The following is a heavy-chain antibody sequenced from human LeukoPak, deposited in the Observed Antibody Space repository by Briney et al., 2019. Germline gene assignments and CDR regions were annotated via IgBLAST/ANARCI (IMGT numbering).Heavy chain of an antibody. CDR1: GFTFSPHY. V-gene: IGHV3-72*01. Sequence: GGSLRLSCATSGFTFSPHYMDWVHQSPGQGLEWVGLSRNKANGYTTVYAASVKGRFTISRDDSKNSVYLQMDSLKTEDTAVYYCGDLGSAVTDHWGQATLVTVSS. CDR3: GDLGSAVTDH. D-gene: IGHD4-17*01. CDR2: SRNKANGYTT. J-gene: IGHJ4*02.